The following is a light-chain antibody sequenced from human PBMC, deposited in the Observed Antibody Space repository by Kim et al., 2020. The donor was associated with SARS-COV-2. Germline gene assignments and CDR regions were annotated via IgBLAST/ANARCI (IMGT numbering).Light chain of an antibody. J-gene: IGLJ2*01. CDR1: SIGSKS. CDR2: YDS. V-gene: IGLV3-21*04. CDR3: QVWDSSSDHRVV. Sequence: PGKTARITCGGNSIGSKSVHCYQQKPGQAPVLVISYDSDRPSGIPERFSGSNSGNTATLTINRVETEDEADYYCQVWDSSSDHRVVFGGGTQLTVL.